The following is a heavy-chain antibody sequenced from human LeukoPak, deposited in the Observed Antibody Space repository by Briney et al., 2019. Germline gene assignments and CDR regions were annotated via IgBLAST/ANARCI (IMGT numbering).Heavy chain of an antibody. CDR1: GVSFSAYA. CDR3: VRVIGGIPPGVGNDY. J-gene: IGHJ4*02. D-gene: IGHD2/OR15-2a*01. Sequence: SVKVSCKASGVSFSAYAITWVRQPPGQGFEWMGRIIPSYGKPDYAQKFHGRVTISADESTSTAYMQLSSLRSDDTATYYCVRVIGGIPPGVGNDYWGQGTLVTVSS. CDR2: IIPSYGKP. V-gene: IGHV1-69*13.